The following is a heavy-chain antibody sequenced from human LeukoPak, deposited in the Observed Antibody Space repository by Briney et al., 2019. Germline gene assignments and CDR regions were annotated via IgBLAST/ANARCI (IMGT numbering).Heavy chain of an antibody. CDR2: IYPGDSDT. J-gene: IGHJ4*02. D-gene: IGHD1-1*01. Sequence: GESLKISCKASGYSFTTYWIGWGRQMPGKGLEWMGIIYPGDSDTRYSPSFQGQVTISVDKSISPAYLQWTSLKASDTAMYYCARRPTGRNYYFDYWGQGALVTVSS. V-gene: IGHV5-51*01. CDR1: GYSFTTYW. CDR3: ARRPTGRNYYFDY.